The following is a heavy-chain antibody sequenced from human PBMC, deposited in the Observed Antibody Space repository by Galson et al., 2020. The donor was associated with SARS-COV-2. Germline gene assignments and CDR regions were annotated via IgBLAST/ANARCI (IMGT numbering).Heavy chain of an antibody. D-gene: IGHD6-13*01. Sequence: GESLKISCAASGFTFSSYGMHWVRQAPGKGLEWVAVIWYDGSNKYYADSVKGRFTISRDNSKNTLYLQMNSLRAEDTAVYYCARVRIAAAGTMSAVDIWGQGTMVTVSS. CDR2: IWYDGSNK. J-gene: IGHJ3*02. CDR1: GFTFSSYG. CDR3: ARVRIAAAGTMSAVDI. V-gene: IGHV3-33*01.